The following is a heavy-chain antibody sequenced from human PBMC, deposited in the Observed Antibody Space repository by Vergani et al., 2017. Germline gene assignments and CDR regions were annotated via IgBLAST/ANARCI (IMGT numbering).Heavy chain of an antibody. J-gene: IGHJ5*02. D-gene: IGHD3-3*01. V-gene: IGHV5-51*03. CDR3: AKTHDFSSLYSSYNWFDP. CDR2: IYAGDSDV. CDR1: GYSITNYW. Sequence: EVQLVQSGAEVKKPGESLKISCQGSGYSITNYWIALVRQRPGKVLEWMGIIYAGDSDVRYSPSFQGQVTMSVDKSPSTAYLQWSSLTASDTATYYCAKTHDFSSLYSSYNWFDPWGQGTQVTVSS.